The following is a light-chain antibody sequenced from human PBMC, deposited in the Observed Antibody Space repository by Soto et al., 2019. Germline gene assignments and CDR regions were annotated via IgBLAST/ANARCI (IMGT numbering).Light chain of an antibody. Sequence: DIQVTQSPSSLSASIGDRVTITCRASQTIAKSLSWYQQKPGKAPKLLIYAASTLQSGVPSRFSAWGFGTDFTLSISGLQREDLATYYCLQPASAPATFGQGTRVEIK. V-gene: IGKV1-39*01. CDR3: LQPASAPAT. CDR1: QTIAKS. CDR2: AAS. J-gene: IGKJ1*01.